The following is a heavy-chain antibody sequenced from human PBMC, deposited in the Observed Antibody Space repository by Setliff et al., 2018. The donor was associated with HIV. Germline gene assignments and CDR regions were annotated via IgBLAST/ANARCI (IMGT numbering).Heavy chain of an antibody. CDR3: ARGIGLRPFDA. D-gene: IGHD4-17*01. V-gene: IGHV4-61*02. Sequence: SETLSLTCTVSGDSISSGSYYWSWIRQPAGKGLEWIGRIYTSGTTNYNPPLKSRLTISVDTSKRQFSLNLSSVTAADTAVYFCARGIGLRPFDAWGQGTLVTVSS. CDR1: GDSISSGSYY. CDR2: IYTSGTT. J-gene: IGHJ4*02.